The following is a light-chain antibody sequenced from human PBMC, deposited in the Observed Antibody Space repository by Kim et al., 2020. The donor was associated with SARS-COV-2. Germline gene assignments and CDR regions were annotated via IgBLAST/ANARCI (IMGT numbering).Light chain of an antibody. J-gene: IGKJ4*01. Sequence: PGERATLSCRASQSVSSNSFAWYQQKLGQAPRLSIYVASSRATGIPHRFSGSVSGTEFTLTLSRLEPEDFAVYYCQQYGSAPPLPFGGGTRVDIK. CDR3: QQYGSAPPLP. V-gene: IGKV3-20*01. CDR2: VAS. CDR1: QSVSSNS.